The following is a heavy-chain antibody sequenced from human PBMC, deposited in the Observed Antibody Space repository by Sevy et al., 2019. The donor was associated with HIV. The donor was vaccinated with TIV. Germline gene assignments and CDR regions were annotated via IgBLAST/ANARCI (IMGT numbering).Heavy chain of an antibody. CDR2: IIGGGGST. Sequence: GGSLRLSCAASGFTFSSYAMSWVRQAPGKGLEWVSAIIGGGGSTYYADSVKGRFTISRDNSKNTLYLQMNSLRAEDTAVYYCAKNPRIAAAARTGHYWGQGTLVTVSS. CDR1: GFTFSSYA. J-gene: IGHJ4*02. D-gene: IGHD6-13*01. V-gene: IGHV3-23*01. CDR3: AKNPRIAAAARTGHY.